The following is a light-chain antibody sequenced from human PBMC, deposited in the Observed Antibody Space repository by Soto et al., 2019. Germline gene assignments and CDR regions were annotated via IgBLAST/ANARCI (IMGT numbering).Light chain of an antibody. Sequence: QAVVTQAPSVSGAPRQRVTISCSGSSSNIGNNGVNWYQQVPGKAPKLLIYYDDLKPSGVSKRFSGSKSGTSASLAISGLQSEDEADYYCAAWDDSLNAYVFGIGTKLTVL. CDR3: AAWDDSLNAYV. J-gene: IGLJ1*01. CDR2: YDD. V-gene: IGLV1-36*01. CDR1: SSNIGNNG.